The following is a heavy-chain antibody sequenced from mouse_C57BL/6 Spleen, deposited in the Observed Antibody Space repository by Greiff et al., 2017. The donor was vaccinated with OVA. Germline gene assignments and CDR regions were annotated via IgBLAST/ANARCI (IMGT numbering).Heavy chain of an antibody. D-gene: IGHD2-1*01. J-gene: IGHJ2*01. CDR3: AKGGGNYGFYFDY. CDR2: IYPGDGDT. CDR1: GYAFSSSW. Sequence: QVQLQQSGPELVKPGASVKISCKASGYAFSSSWMNWVKQRPGKGLEWIGRIYPGDGDTNYNGKFKGKATLTADKSSSTAYMQLSSLTSEDSAVYYCAKGGGNYGFYFDYWGQGTTLTVSS. V-gene: IGHV1-82*01.